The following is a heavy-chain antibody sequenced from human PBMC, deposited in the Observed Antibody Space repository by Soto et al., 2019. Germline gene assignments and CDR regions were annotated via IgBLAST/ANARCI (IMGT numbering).Heavy chain of an antibody. CDR2: IWHDGSNQ. CDR3: ARERGQIDY. CDR1: GFTFSSYG. Sequence: QVQLVESGGGVVQPGRSLRLSCAASGFTFSSYGMQWVRRAPGKGLEWVAVIWHDGSNQYYEDSVKGRFTISRDNSNNILYLQMNSLRAEDTAVYYCARERGQIDYWGQGIQVTVS. V-gene: IGHV3-33*01. J-gene: IGHJ4*02.